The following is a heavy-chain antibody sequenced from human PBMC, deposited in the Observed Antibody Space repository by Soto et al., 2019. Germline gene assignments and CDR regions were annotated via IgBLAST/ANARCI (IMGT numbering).Heavy chain of an antibody. J-gene: IGHJ6*02. CDR1: GFTFSSYG. CDR3: AREYSSSPGPLGNYYYGMDV. V-gene: IGHV3-33*01. CDR2: IWYDGSNK. D-gene: IGHD6-6*01. Sequence: QVQLVESGGGVVQPGRSLRLSCAASGFTFSSYGMHWVRQAPGKGLEWVAVIWYDGSNKYYADSVKGRFTISRDNSKNTLYLQMNSLRADDTAVYYCAREYSSSPGPLGNYYYGMDVWGQGTTVTVSS.